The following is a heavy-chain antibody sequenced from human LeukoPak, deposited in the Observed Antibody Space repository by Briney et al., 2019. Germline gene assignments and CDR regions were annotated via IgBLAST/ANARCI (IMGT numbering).Heavy chain of an antibody. CDR3: ARAHYGDPFDY. V-gene: IGHV1-2*02. D-gene: IGHD4-17*01. Sequence: VASVKVSCKASGYTFTGALTGYYIHWVRQAPGQGLEWMGCINSNSGDTDFAQKFQGRVTMTRDTPISTAYMDLRSLRSDDTAVYYCARAHYGDPFDYWGQGTLVTVSS. CDR1: GYTFTGALTGYY. CDR2: INSNSGDT. J-gene: IGHJ4*02.